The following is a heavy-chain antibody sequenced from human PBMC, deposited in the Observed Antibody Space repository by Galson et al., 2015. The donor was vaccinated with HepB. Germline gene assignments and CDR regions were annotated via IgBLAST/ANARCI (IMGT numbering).Heavy chain of an antibody. CDR2: ISGSGGST. CDR1: GFTFSSYA. D-gene: IGHD3-10*01. Sequence: SLRLSCAASGFTFSSYAMSWVRQAPGKGLEWVSAISGSGGSTYYADSVKGRFTISRDNSKNTLYLQMNSLRAEDKAVYYCAKEDYYGSGSYYKKTGGDAFDIWGQGTMVTVSS. V-gene: IGHV3-23*01. CDR3: AKEDYYGSGSYYKKTGGDAFDI. J-gene: IGHJ3*02.